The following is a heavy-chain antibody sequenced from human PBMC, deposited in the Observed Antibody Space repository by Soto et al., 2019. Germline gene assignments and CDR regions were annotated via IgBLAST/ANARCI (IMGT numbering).Heavy chain of an antibody. CDR3: ARVVPYDSSGYGAFDI. Sequence: TSETLSLTCTVSGGSISSSSYFLGWVRQPPGKGLEGIGSSYYSGRTYYNPSLKSRGTISVDKSKNQFSLKLSSVTAADTAVYYCARVVPYDSSGYGAFDIWGQGTMVTVPS. CDR1: GGSISSSSYF. D-gene: IGHD3-22*01. V-gene: IGHV4-39*07. CDR2: SYYSGRT. J-gene: IGHJ3*02.